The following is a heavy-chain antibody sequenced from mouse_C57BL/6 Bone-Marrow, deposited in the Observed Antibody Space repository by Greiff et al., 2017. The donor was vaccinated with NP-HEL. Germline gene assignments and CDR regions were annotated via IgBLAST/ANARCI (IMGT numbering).Heavy chain of an antibody. V-gene: IGHV1-81*01. CDR1: GYTFTSYG. CDR2: IYPRSGNT. CDR3: ARGGYSNYRNYFDY. D-gene: IGHD2-5*01. Sequence: VKLMESGAELARPGASVKLSCKASGYTFTSYGISWVKQRTGQGLEWIGEIYPRSGNTYYNEKFKGKATLTADKSSSTAYMELRSLTSEDSAVYFCARGGYSNYRNYFDYWGQGTTLTVSS. J-gene: IGHJ2*01.